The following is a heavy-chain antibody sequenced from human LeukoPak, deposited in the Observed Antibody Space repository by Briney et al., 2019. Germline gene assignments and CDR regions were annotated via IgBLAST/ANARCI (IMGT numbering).Heavy chain of an antibody. Sequence: GGSLRLSCAASGFPFSRHGLRWVRQVPGKGLEWLAVISYDGSTKAYPDSVKGRFTTSRDNSNNTLHLQMNSLRAEDTAVYYCGKDMARIYYYGSGEVDYWGQGTLVTVSS. CDR1: GFPFSRHG. CDR3: GKDMARIYYYGSGEVDY. D-gene: IGHD3-10*01. CDR2: ISYDGSTK. V-gene: IGHV3-30*18. J-gene: IGHJ4*02.